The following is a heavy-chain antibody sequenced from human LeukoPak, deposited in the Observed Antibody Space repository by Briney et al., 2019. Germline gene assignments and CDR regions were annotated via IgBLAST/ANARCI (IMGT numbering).Heavy chain of an antibody. CDR3: AGAYWEWSSYFDY. J-gene: IGHJ4*02. V-gene: IGHV4-39*07. CDR2: IYYSGST. CDR1: GGSISSSSYY. D-gene: IGHD3-3*01. Sequence: SETLSLTCTVSGGSISSSSYYWGWIRQPPGKGLEWIGSIYYSGSTYYNPSLKSRVTISVDTSKNQFSLKLSSVTAADTAVYYCAGAYWEWSSYFDYWGQGTLVTVSS.